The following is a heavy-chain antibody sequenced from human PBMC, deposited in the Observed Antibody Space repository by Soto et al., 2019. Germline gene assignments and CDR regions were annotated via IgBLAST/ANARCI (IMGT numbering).Heavy chain of an antibody. J-gene: IGHJ4*02. CDR1: GFTFSSYS. CDR3: ARGRDFDWLLSPLDY. D-gene: IGHD3-9*01. CDR2: ISSSSSTI. Sequence: GGSLRLSCAASGFTFSSYSMNWVRQAPGKGLEWVSYISSSSSTIYYADSVKGRFTISRDNAKNSLYLQMNSLRAEDTAVYYCARGRDFDWLLSPLDYWGQGTLVTVLL. V-gene: IGHV3-48*01.